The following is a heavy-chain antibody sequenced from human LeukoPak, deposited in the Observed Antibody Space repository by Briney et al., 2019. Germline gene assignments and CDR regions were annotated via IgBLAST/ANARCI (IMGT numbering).Heavy chain of an antibody. V-gene: IGHV3-74*01. CDR2: IHSDGIST. J-gene: IGHJ4*02. CDR3: AKETLSWNMGIGPFDY. D-gene: IGHD6-13*01. CDR1: GFSFSTSW. Sequence: GGSLRLSCEASGFSFSTSWMHWVRQAPGKGLVWASRIHSDGISTIYADSVKGRFTISRDNAKNTLYLQMNGLRAEDTAVYYCAKETLSWNMGIGPFDYWGQGTLVSVSS.